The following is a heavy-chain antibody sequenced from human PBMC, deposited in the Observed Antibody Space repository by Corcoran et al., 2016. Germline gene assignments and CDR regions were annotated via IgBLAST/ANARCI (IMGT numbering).Heavy chain of an antibody. J-gene: IGHJ5*02. Sequence: QVQLQESGPGLVKPSETLSLTCTVSGGSISSYYWSWIRQPPGKGLEWIGYIYYSGSTNYNPSLKSRVTISVDPSKNQFSLKLSSVPAADTAVYYCAREGIAVAGDGSNWFDPWGQGTLVTVSS. V-gene: IGHV4-59*01. CDR2: IYYSGST. CDR1: GGSISSYY. CDR3: AREGIAVAGDGSNWFDP. D-gene: IGHD6-19*01.